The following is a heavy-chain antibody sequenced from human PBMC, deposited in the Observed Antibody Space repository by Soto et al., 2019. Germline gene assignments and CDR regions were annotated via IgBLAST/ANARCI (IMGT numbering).Heavy chain of an antibody. CDR2: IIPGFGTT. V-gene: IGHV1-69*01. CDR3: ARDNPYTNSFGNWFDP. Sequence: QVQLVQSGAEVKKPGSSVKVSCKATRGTFSTYAITWVRQAPGQGLEWMGGIIPGFGTTNYAQKFQGRVTIGADEATGTAYLELSSLRSDDTAVYYCARDNPYTNSFGNWFDPWGQGTLVTVSS. CDR1: RGTFSTYA. D-gene: IGHD5-18*01. J-gene: IGHJ5*02.